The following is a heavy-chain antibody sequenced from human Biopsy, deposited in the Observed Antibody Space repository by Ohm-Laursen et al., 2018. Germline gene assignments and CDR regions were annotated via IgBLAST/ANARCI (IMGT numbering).Heavy chain of an antibody. CDR1: GGSISSYY. V-gene: IGHV4-59*07. CDR3: ARATNSTGWPYYYFYGMDV. Sequence: SDTLSLTCIVSGGSISSYYWNWIRQPPGKGLEWIGYIYYSGTTDYSPSLKSRVTISIDKSKNQFFLKLSSVTAEDTAVYYCARATNSTGWPYYYFYGMDVWGQGTTVTVSS. J-gene: IGHJ6*02. D-gene: IGHD2/OR15-2a*01. CDR2: IYYSGTT.